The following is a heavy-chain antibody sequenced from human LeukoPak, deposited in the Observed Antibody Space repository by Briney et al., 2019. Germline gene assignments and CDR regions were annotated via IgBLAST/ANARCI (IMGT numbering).Heavy chain of an antibody. CDR2: IYXSGST. Sequence: QXPGKGXEXIGYIYXSGSTYYNPSLKSRVTISVDRSKNQFPLKLSSVTAADTAVYYCARVADLGYCSGGSCYFNDWFDPWGQGTLVTVSS. V-gene: IGHV4-30-2*01. J-gene: IGHJ5*02. D-gene: IGHD2-15*01. CDR3: ARVADLGYCSGGSCYFNDWFDP.